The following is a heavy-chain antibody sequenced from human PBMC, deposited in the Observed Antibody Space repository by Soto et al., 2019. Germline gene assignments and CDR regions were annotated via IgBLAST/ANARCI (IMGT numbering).Heavy chain of an antibody. CDR3: AKGYCSGGSCYWAYYFDY. CDR2: ISGSGGST. Sequence: EVQLLESGGGLVQPGGSLRLSCAASGFTFSSYAMSWVRQAPGKGLEWVSAISGSGGSTYYADSVKGRFTISRDNPKNSLYLQMNSLRADDTAVYYCAKGYCSGGSCYWAYYFDYWGQGTLVTVSS. CDR1: GFTFSSYA. J-gene: IGHJ4*02. D-gene: IGHD2-15*01. V-gene: IGHV3-23*01.